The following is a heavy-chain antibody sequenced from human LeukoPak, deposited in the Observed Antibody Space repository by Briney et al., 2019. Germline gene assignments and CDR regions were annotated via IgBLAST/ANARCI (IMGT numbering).Heavy chain of an antibody. D-gene: IGHD4/OR15-4a*01. Sequence: QAGGSLRLSCAASGFTFSSYAMSWVRQAPGKGLEWVSAISPDGGVTSYADSVEGRFTISRDNSKNTLYLQMNSVRAEDTAVYYCAKPPKGLYYFDYWGQGTLVTVSS. CDR2: ISPDGGVT. CDR3: AKPPKGLYYFDY. V-gene: IGHV3-23*01. CDR1: GFTFSSYA. J-gene: IGHJ4*02.